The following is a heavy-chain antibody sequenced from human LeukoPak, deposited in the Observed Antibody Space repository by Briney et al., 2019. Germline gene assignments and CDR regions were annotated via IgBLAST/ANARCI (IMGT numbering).Heavy chain of an antibody. CDR1: GFSFSNHW. J-gene: IGHJ4*02. D-gene: IGHD3-9*01. Sequence: PGGSLRLSCAASGFSFSNHWMTWVRQAPGKGLEWVANIKEDGSEKYYVDSLKGRFTISRDNAENSLYLQMNSLRAEDTAVYYCARGGPIYDILTGYYSPYYFDYWGQGTLVTVSS. CDR3: ARGGPIYDILTGYYSPYYFDY. CDR2: IKEDGSEK. V-gene: IGHV3-7*04.